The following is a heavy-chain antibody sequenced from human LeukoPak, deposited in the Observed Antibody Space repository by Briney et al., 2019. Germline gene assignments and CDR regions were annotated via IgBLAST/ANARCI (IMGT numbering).Heavy chain of an antibody. CDR3: AREGGGGIGVAGTEALEY. CDR2: IYRGGST. J-gene: IGHJ4*02. D-gene: IGHD6-19*01. Sequence: GGSLRLSCEDSDFSVSNHYMSWVRQAPGKGLEWVSVIYRGGSTYYADSVKGRFTISRDYSKNTLYLQMNSLRVNDTAVYYCAREGGGGIGVAGTEALEYWGRGTLVTVSS. V-gene: IGHV3-53*01. CDR1: DFSVSNHY.